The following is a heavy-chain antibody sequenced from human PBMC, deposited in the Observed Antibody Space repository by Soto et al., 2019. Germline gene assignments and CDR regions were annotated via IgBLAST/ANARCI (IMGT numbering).Heavy chain of an antibody. CDR1: GGSFSGYY. V-gene: IGHV4-34*01. D-gene: IGHD3-22*01. Sequence: SETLSLTCGVYGGSFSGYYWSWIRQPPGKGLEWIGEISRGGTTNYKPSLKSRVTISVDTSKNQFSLRLSSVTAADTAVYYCARGPYYYDSSAYYYDLGFDIWGQGPLVTVSS. CDR2: ISRGGTT. J-gene: IGHJ3*02. CDR3: ARGPYYYDSSAYYYDLGFDI.